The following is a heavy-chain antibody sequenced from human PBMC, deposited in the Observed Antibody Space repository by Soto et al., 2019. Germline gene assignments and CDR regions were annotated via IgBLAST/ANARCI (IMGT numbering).Heavy chain of an antibody. CDR3: GRSDSSGKTRYSFEH. CDR2: IYYREST. V-gene: IGHV4-31*03. D-gene: IGHD3-22*01. Sequence: QVQLQESGPGLVKPSQTLSLTCTVSGGSISSGAYYWTWIRQHPGKGLEWIGYIYYRESTKYNPSRKGRINQLIDKSESQFALEPGSVTVRETAWYFCGRSDSSGKTRYSFEHRGQGNLVTVSS. CDR1: GGSISSGAYY. J-gene: IGHJ4*02.